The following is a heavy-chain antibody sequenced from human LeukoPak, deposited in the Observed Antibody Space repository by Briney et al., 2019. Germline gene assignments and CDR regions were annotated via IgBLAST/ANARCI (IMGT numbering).Heavy chain of an antibody. CDR2: LSAYKGNT. Sequence: GASVKVSCKPSGYTFTSYGISGVRQVPGQGLERMGWLSAYKGNTNYAQKLQGRVTMTIDTSTSTAYMELRSLRSDDTAMYYCARDAGSSWGDYYYYMDVWGKGTTVTVSS. CDR3: ARDAGSSWGDYYYYMDV. CDR1: GYTFTSYG. J-gene: IGHJ6*03. D-gene: IGHD6-13*01. V-gene: IGHV1-18*01.